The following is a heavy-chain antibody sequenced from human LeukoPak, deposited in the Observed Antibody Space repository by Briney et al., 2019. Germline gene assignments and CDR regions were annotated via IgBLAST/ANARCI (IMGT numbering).Heavy chain of an antibody. Sequence: PGGSLRLSCAASGFTFSSYAMSWVRQAPGKGLEWGSAISGSGGSTYYADSVKGRFTISRDNSKNPLHLQMNSLRAEATAVYYCAKDVSYYDSSGYYLPGDYFDYWGQGTLVTVSS. J-gene: IGHJ4*02. D-gene: IGHD3-22*01. CDR2: ISGSGGST. CDR1: GFTFSSYA. V-gene: IGHV3-23*01. CDR3: AKDVSYYDSSGYYLPGDYFDY.